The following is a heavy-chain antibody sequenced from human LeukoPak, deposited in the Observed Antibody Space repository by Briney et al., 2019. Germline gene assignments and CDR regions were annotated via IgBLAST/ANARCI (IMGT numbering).Heavy chain of an antibody. CDR1: GYSISSGYY. J-gene: IGHJ5*02. CDR2: IYHSGST. V-gene: IGHV4-38-2*02. CDR3: ARESYHYDFWSGYPTSLGWFDP. Sequence: PSETLSLTCTVSGYSISSGYYWGWIRQPPGKGLEWIGSIYHSGSTYYNPSLKSRVTISVDTSKNQFSLKLSSVTAADTAVYYCARESYHYDFWSGYPTSLGWFDPWGQGTLVTVSS. D-gene: IGHD3-3*01.